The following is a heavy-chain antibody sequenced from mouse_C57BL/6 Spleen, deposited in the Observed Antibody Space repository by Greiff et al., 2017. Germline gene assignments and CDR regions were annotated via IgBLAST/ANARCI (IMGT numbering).Heavy chain of an antibody. V-gene: IGHV1-82*01. J-gene: IGHJ1*03. CDR1: GYAFSGSY. CDR2: IYPGDGDT. D-gene: IGHD2-4*01. CDR3: ARYYDYDWYCDV. Sequence: QVQLQQSGPELVKPGASVKISCKASGYAFSGSYMHWVKQRPGKCLVWIGSIYPGDGDTNYNAKFQGKATLTADKSSRTAYMQLSSLTSEDSAVYYCARYYDYDWYCDVWGTGTTVTVSS.